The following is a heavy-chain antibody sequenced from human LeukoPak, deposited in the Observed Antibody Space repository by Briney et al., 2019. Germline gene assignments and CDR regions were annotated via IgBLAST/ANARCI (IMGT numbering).Heavy chain of an antibody. CDR3: AGRDGYREDY. Sequence: PSETLSLTCTVSGGSISTYYWSWLRQPAGKGLEWIGRIYSSGSTNYNPSLKSRVTMSVDTSKNQFSLKLSSVTAADTAVYYCAGRDGYREDYWGQGTLVTVSS. V-gene: IGHV4-4*07. J-gene: IGHJ4*02. CDR1: GGSISTYY. CDR2: IYSSGST. D-gene: IGHD5-12*01.